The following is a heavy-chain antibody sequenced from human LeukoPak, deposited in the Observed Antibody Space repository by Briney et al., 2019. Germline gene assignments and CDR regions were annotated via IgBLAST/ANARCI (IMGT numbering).Heavy chain of an antibody. CDR2: IYYSGST. J-gene: IGHJ4*02. CDR1: GGSISSYY. D-gene: IGHD6-6*01. V-gene: IGHV4-59*01. CDR3: ARGAYSSSAGDGFDY. Sequence: PSETLSLTCTVSGGSISSYYWSWIRQPPGKGLEWIGYIYYSGSTNYNPSLKSRVTISVDTSKNQFSLKLSSVTAADTAVYYCARGAYSSSAGDGFDYWGQGTLVTVSS.